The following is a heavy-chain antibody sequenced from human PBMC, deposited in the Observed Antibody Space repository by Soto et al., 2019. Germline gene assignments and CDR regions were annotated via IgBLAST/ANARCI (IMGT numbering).Heavy chain of an antibody. D-gene: IGHD5-18*01. Sequence: WGSLRLSCAASEFIFSNFAMHWVRQAPGKALEHVSAISSSGGSIYYVNSAKGRFTISRDNSKNTLYLQMNSLRAEDTAVYYCAKDLDSYGPPGWGKGTLVTVSS. V-gene: IGHV3-64*01. CDR2: ISSSGGSI. CDR3: AKDLDSYGPPG. CDR1: EFIFSNFA. J-gene: IGHJ4*02.